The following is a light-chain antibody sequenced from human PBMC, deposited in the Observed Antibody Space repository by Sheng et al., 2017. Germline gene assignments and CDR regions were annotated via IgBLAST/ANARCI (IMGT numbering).Light chain of an antibody. J-gene: IGKJ4*01. V-gene: IGKV3-11*01. CDR3: QQYNEWPPLT. CDR1: QSVRSY. CDR2: DAS. Sequence: EIVLTQSPATLSLSPGERVTLSCRASQSVRSYLAWYQQKPGQAPRLLIYDASNRATAIPARFSGSGSGTDFTLTISSLQSEDFALYYCQQYNEWPPLTFGGGTKVEIK.